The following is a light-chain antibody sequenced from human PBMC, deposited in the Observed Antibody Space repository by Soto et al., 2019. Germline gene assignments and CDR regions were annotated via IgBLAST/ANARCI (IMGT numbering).Light chain of an antibody. CDR3: QQYDSSRPLT. J-gene: IGKJ4*01. CDR2: GAS. V-gene: IGKV3-20*01. Sequence: EIVLTQSPGTLSLSPGERATLSCRASHSLSSCYLSWYQQKPCQAPRLLIYGASSRATGIPDRFSGSGSGTDFTLTISRLEPEDFAVYYCQQYDSSRPLTFGGGTKVDIK. CDR1: HSLSSCY.